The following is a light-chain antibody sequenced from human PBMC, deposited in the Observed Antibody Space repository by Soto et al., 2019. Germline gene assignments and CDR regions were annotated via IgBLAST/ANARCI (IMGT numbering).Light chain of an antibody. CDR3: QQYGSSPPLT. Sequence: DIQMTQSPSTLSASVGDRITITCRASQSVSRRLAWYQQKPGKAPKLLIYGASSRATGVPDRFSGSGSGTDFTLTISKLEPEDFALYYCQQYGSSPPLTFGGGTKVEIK. J-gene: IGKJ4*01. CDR2: GAS. V-gene: IGKV1-5*01. CDR1: QSVSRR.